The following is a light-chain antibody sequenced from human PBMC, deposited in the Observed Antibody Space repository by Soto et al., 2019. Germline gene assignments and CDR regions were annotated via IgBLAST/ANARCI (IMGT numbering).Light chain of an antibody. Sequence: DIQMTQSPSTLSASVGDRVTITCRASQSISTWLAWYQQKPGKAPKLLIYKASSLEGGVPSRSSGSGSGTEFNITISSLQPDDFATYYCQQYNTYPLTFGGGTTVDIK. CDR2: KAS. CDR1: QSISTW. V-gene: IGKV1-5*03. CDR3: QQYNTYPLT. J-gene: IGKJ4*01.